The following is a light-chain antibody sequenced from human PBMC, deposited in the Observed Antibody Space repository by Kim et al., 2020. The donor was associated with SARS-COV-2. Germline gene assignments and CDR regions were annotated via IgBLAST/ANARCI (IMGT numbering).Light chain of an antibody. J-gene: IGLJ3*02. CDR3: SSYATSSTLL. CDR1: SSDVGSFNR. Sequence: GQSVTTSCSGTSSDVGSFNRVSWYQQSPSTAPKLLIYEVTYRPSGVPDRFSGSKSGNTASLTISALQAEDEAVYYCSSYATSSTLLFGGGTQLTVL. CDR2: EVT. V-gene: IGLV2-18*02.